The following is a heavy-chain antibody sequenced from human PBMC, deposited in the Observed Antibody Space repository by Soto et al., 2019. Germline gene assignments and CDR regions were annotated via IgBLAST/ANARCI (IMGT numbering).Heavy chain of an antibody. V-gene: IGHV3-30*18. J-gene: IGHJ6*02. D-gene: IGHD3-10*01. Sequence: GGSLRLSCAASGFTFSTYGMQWVRQAPGKGLEWVAVISYDGYLKYYVDAVKGRFTVARDNSKNTLFLEMNSLRVEDTAVYFCAKDFKVSGSHYGTLNYYYGMDVWGQGATVTVSS. CDR1: GFTFSTYG. CDR2: ISYDGYLK. CDR3: AKDFKVSGSHYGTLNYYYGMDV.